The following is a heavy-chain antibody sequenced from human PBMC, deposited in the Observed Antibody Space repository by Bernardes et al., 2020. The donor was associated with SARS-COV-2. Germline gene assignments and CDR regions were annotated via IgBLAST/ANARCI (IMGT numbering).Heavy chain of an antibody. J-gene: IGHJ6*02. V-gene: IGHV4-34*01. CDR3: ARGMSITIFGVVISTAGYGMDV. CDR2: INHSGST. D-gene: IGHD3-3*01. CDR1: GGSFSGYY. Sequence: WETLSLTCAVYGGSFSGYYWSWIRQPPGKGLEWIGEINHSGSTNYNPSLKSRVTISVDTSKNQFSLKLSSVTAADTAVYYCARGMSITIFGVVISTAGYGMDVWGQGTTVTVSS.